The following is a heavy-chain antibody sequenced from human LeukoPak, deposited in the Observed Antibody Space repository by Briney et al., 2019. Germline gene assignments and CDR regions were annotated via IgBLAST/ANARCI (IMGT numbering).Heavy chain of an antibody. Sequence: GGSLRLSCAASGFTFSSYMMNWVRQAPGKGLEWVSPINSGSTYTYYTESVKGRFTVSRDNAKNSLYLEMNSLRAEDTAVYYCASSGSYRFDYWGQGTLVTVSS. CDR3: ASSGSYRFDY. CDR2: INSGSTYT. V-gene: IGHV3-21*01. D-gene: IGHD1-26*01. CDR1: GFTFSSYM. J-gene: IGHJ4*02.